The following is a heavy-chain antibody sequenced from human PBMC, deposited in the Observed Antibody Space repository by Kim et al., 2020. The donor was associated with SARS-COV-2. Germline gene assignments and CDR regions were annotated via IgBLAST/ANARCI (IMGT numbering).Heavy chain of an antibody. V-gene: IGHV1-2*06. CDR3: AREEAYYYYYGMDV. J-gene: IGHJ6*02. CDR2: INPNSGGT. CDR1: GYTFTGYY. Sequence: ASVKVSCKASGYTFTGYYMHWVRQAPGQGLEWMGRINPNSGGTNYAQKFQGRVTMTRDTSISTAYMELSRLRSDDTAVYYCAREEAYYYYYGMDVWGQGTTVTVSS.